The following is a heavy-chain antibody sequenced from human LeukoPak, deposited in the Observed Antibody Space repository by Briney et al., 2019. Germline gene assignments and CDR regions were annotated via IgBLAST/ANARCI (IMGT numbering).Heavy chain of an antibody. D-gene: IGHD4-17*01. CDR2: INWNGGST. CDR3: ARDSDYGDSPRRFDY. J-gene: IGHJ4*02. V-gene: IGHV3-20*04. Sequence: PGGSLRLXCAASGFTFDDYGMSWVRLAPGKGLEWVSGINWNGGSTGYADSVKGRFTISRDNAKNSLYLQMNSLRAEDTALYYCARDSDYGDSPRRFDYWGQGTLVTVSS. CDR1: GFTFDDYG.